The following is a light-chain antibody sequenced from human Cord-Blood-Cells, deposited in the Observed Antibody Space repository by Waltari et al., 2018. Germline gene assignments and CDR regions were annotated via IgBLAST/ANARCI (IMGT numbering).Light chain of an antibody. CDR1: QSVSSY. CDR2: DAS. Sequence: EIVSTQSPGTLSLSPGERATLSCRASQSVSSYLAWDQQNPGQAPSLLLYDASNRATGIPARFSGSGSGRDFTYTISSLEPEDFAVYYCKQRSNWPPLTFGGGTKVEIK. J-gene: IGKJ4*02. V-gene: IGKV3-11*02. CDR3: KQRSNWPPLT.